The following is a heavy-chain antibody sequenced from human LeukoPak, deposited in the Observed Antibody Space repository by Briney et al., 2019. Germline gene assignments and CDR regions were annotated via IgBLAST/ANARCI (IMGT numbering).Heavy chain of an antibody. CDR2: IIPIFGTA. CDR1: GGIFSNYA. V-gene: IGHV1-69*13. CDR3: AREWDFDSSGFYYYY. J-gene: IGHJ4*02. D-gene: IGHD3-22*01. Sequence: ASVKVSCKASGGIFSNYAISWVQQAPGQGLEWMGGIIPIFGTANYAQRFQGRVTITADESTRTAYMELSSLRSEDTAVYYCAREWDFDSSGFYYYYWGQGTLVTVSS.